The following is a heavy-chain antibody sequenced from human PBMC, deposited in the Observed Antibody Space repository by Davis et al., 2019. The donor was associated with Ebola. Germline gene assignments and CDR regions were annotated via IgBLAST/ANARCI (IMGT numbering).Heavy chain of an antibody. CDR2: INAYNGRT. CDR3: ARGLEGGQWLVQAYFDP. V-gene: IGHV1-2*02. Sequence: ASVKVSCKASGFTFTGYYMHWVRQAPGQGLEWMGYINAYNGRTDYAQKFQGRVTMTRDTSTSTIYMELSSLKPDDTAVYYCARGLEGGQWLVQAYFDPWGQGTLVTVSS. D-gene: IGHD6-19*01. CDR1: GFTFTGYY. J-gene: IGHJ5*02.